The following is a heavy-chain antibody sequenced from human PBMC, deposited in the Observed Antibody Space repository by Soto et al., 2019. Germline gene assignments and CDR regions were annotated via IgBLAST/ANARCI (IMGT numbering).Heavy chain of an antibody. CDR2: ISASGGST. Sequence: EVQLLDSGGGLVQPGGSLRLSCVASGFTSSSCAMRWVRQAPGKGLEWVSGISASGGSTYYADSVKGRFTISRDNSKNTLYLQMNSRRAEDTAVYYCATPALGTGRYFFHDWGQGTLVNVSS. V-gene: IGHV3-23*01. CDR3: ATPALGTGRYFFHD. D-gene: IGHD2-8*02. CDR1: GFTSSSCA. J-gene: IGHJ4*02.